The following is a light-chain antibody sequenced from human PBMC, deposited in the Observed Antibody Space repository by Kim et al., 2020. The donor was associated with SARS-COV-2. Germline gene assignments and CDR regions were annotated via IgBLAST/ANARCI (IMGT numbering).Light chain of an antibody. V-gene: IGLV6-57*03. CDR1: SGSIDDNY. J-gene: IGLJ2*01. CDR2: EDD. Sequence: GKTVTLSCTRSSGSIDDNYVQWYQQRPGGVPTTVIYEDDHRPSGVSDRFSGSIDISSNSASLTISGLRTEDEADYYCQSYNRDNVLFGGGTQLTVL. CDR3: QSYNRDNVL.